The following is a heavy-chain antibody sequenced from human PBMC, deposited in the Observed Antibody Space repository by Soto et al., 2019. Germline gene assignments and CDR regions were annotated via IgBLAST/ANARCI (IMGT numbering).Heavy chain of an antibody. D-gene: IGHD4-17*01. CDR1: GYTFTSYG. CDR3: ARVSDGDFSPSIDY. CDR2: ISAYNGNT. Sequence: ASVKVSCKASGYTFTSYGISWVRQAPGQGLEWMGWISAYNGNTNYAQKLQGRVTMTTDTSTSTAYMELRSLRSDDTAVYYCARVSDGDFSPSIDYWGQGTLVTVSS. J-gene: IGHJ4*02. V-gene: IGHV1-18*01.